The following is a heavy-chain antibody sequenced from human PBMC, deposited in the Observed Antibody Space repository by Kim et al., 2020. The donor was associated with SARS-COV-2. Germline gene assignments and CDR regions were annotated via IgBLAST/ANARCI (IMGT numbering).Heavy chain of an antibody. CDR2: ISAYNGNT. Sequence: ASVKVSCKASGYTFTSYGISWVRQAPGQGLEWMGWISAYNGNTNYAQKLQGRVTMTTDTSTSTAYMELRSLRSDDTAVYYCARAQRRQQLVRFWSQFDPWGQGTLVTVSS. J-gene: IGHJ5*02. CDR3: ARAQRRQQLVRFWSQFDP. CDR1: GYTFTSYG. V-gene: IGHV1-18*01. D-gene: IGHD6-13*01.